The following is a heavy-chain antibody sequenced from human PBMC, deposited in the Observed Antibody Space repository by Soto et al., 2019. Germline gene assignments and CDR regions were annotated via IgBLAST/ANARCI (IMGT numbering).Heavy chain of an antibody. Sequence: PGESLKISCKGSGYSFTSYWTSWVRQMPGKGLEWMGRIDPSDSYTNYSPSFQGHVTISADKSISTAYLQWSSLKASDTAMYYCARQDYYGSGSYGGYGMDVWGQGTTVTVSS. D-gene: IGHD3-10*01. CDR3: ARQDYYGSGSYGGYGMDV. CDR1: GYSFTSYW. CDR2: IDPSDSYT. V-gene: IGHV5-10-1*01. J-gene: IGHJ6*02.